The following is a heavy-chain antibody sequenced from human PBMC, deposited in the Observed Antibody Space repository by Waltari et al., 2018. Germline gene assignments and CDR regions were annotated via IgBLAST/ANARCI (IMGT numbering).Heavy chain of an antibody. V-gene: IGHV3-21*01. CDR1: GIPLSSSS. CDR2: ISSSSSYI. CDR3: ARGVGATTGYFDY. J-gene: IGHJ4*02. Sequence: EVQPVESGGGLVKPGGSLRLSCAASGIPLSSSSMNWVRQAPGKGLELVSSISSSSSYIYYADSVKGRFTISRDNAKNSLYLQMNSLRAEDTAVYYCARGVGATTGYFDYWGQGTLVTVSS. D-gene: IGHD1-26*01.